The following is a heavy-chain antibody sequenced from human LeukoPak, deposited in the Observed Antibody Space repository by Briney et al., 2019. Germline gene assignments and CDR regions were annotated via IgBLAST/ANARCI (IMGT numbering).Heavy chain of an antibody. CDR1: GFTFSSYD. CDR3: AKDGDYYDSSALVALDT. CDR2: IRGSGGRI. V-gene: IGHV3-23*01. D-gene: IGHD3-22*01. J-gene: IGHJ3*02. Sequence: PGGSLRLSCAASGFTFSSYDMNWVRQTPGKGLEWVSSIRGSGGRIHYADSVKGRFTIARDNSKNTLYLQMRSLRAEDTAVYYCAKDGDYYDSSALVALDTWGQGTMVTVSS.